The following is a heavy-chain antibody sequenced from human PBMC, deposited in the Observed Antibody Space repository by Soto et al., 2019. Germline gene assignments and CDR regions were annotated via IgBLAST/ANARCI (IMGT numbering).Heavy chain of an antibody. V-gene: IGHV3-23*01. J-gene: IGHJ5*02. CDR2: ISATGGST. CDR3: AKGFIRDCGGDCTVDT. Sequence: EVQLLESRGGLVQPGGSLRLSCAASGFTFSSYTMSWVRQAPGKGLEWVSGISATGGSTYYADSVKGRFTFSRDNSKNTLYLQMNSLRAEDTAVYYCAKGFIRDCGGDCTVDTWGQGTLVTVSS. CDR1: GFTFSSYT. D-gene: IGHD2-21*02.